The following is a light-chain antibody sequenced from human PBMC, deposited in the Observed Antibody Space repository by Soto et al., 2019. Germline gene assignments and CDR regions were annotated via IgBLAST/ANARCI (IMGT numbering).Light chain of an antibody. CDR2: DAS. V-gene: IGKV3-11*01. Sequence: EVVLTQSPAILSLSPGERATLSCRASQSVKSSLAWYQQKPDQPPRLLIYDASHRATGIPARFSGSGSGTDFTLTISSLEPEDVAVYFCQQRSNWPPVTFGGGTKVQI. CDR1: QSVKSS. CDR3: QQRSNWPPVT. J-gene: IGKJ4*01.